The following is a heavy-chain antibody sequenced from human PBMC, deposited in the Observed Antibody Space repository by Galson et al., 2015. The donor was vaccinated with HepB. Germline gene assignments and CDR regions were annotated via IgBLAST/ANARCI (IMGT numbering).Heavy chain of an antibody. CDR3: AKRALGAAGPSTSAFDI. J-gene: IGHJ3*02. Sequence: SLRLSCAASGFTFSSYAMSWVRQAPGKGLEWVSAISGSGGSTYYADSVKGWFTISRDNSKNTLYLQMNSLRAEDTAVYYCAKRALGAAGPSTSAFDIWGQGTMVTVSS. D-gene: IGHD5/OR15-5a*01. CDR2: ISGSGGST. V-gene: IGHV3-23*01. CDR1: GFTFSSYA.